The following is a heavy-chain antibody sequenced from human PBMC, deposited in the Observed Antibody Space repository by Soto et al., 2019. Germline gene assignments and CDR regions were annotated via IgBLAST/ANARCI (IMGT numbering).Heavy chain of an antibody. CDR3: ARDPGAVAGVRHRFDP. D-gene: IGHD6-19*01. V-gene: IGHV6-1*01. CDR2: TYYRSKWYN. CDR1: GDSVSSNSAA. J-gene: IGHJ5*02. Sequence: KQSQTLSLTCAISGDSVSSNSAAWNWIRQSPSRGLEWLGRTYYRSKWYNDYAVSVKSRITINPDTSKNQFSLQLNSVTPEDTAVYYCARDPGAVAGVRHRFDPWGQGTLVTVSS.